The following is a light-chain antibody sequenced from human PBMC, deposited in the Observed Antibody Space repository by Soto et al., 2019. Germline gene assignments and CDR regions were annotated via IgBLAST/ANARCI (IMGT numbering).Light chain of an antibody. CDR2: LNSDGSH. V-gene: IGLV4-69*01. CDR1: SGHSSYA. CDR3: QTWGTGPVV. J-gene: IGLJ2*01. Sequence: QPVLTQSPSASASLGASVKLTCTLSSGHSSYAIAWHQQQPEKGPPYLMKLNSDGSHSKGDGIPDRFSGSSSGAERYLTIPSLQSEDEADYYCQTWGTGPVVFGGGTKLTVL.